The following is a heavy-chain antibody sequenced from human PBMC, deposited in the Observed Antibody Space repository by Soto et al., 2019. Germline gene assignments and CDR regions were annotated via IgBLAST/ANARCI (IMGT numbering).Heavy chain of an antibody. J-gene: IGHJ4*02. V-gene: IGHV3-30*18. Sequence: QVQVVESGGGVVQPGRSLRLSCAASGFTFRTYAMHWVRQAPGKGLEWVAVISHDGSNTDYGDSVKGRFTSSRDNSKNTLSLQMNSLRPEDMGVYYCAKDAGSTVYFFASWGQGTLVSVSS. CDR1: GFTFRTYA. CDR3: AKDAGSTVYFFAS. CDR2: ISHDGSNT.